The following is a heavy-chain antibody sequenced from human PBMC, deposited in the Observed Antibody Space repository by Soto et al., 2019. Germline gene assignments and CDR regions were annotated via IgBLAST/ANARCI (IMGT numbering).Heavy chain of an antibody. CDR3: ARGEKYYDFWSGYSSFDY. V-gene: IGHV6-1*01. J-gene: IGHJ4*02. Sequence: SQTLSLTCAISGDSVSSNSAAWNWIRQSPSRGLEWLGRTYYRSKRYNDYAVSVKSRITINPDTSKNQFSLQLNSVTPEDTAVYYCARGEKYYDFWSGYSSFDYWGQGTLVTVSS. CDR2: TYYRSKRYN. CDR1: GDSVSSNSAA. D-gene: IGHD3-3*01.